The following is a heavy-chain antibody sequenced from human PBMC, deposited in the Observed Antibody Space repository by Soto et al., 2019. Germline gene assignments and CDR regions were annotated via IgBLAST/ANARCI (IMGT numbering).Heavy chain of an antibody. CDR3: ARGGLQYCSGGSCYNWFDP. V-gene: IGHV1-46*01. CDR1: GYTFTSYY. Sequence: ASVKVSCKASGYTFTSYYMHWVRQAPGQGLEWMGIINPSGGSTSYAQKFQGRVTMTRDTSTSTVYMELSSLRSEDTAVYYCARGGLQYCSGGSCYNWFDPWGHGTLVTVSS. D-gene: IGHD2-15*01. J-gene: IGHJ5*02. CDR2: INPSGGST.